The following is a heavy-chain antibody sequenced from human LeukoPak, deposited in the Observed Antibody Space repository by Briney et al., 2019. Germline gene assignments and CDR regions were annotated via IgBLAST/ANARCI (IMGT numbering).Heavy chain of an antibody. CDR2: INHSGST. CDR1: GGSFSGYY. CDR3: ARGGFWDFYYYYYMDV. V-gene: IGHV4-34*01. Sequence: SETLSLTCAVYGGSFSGYYWSWIRQPPGKGLEWIGEINHSGSTNYNPSLKSRVTISVDTSKNQFSLKLSSVTAADTAVYYCARGGFWDFYYYYYMDVWGKGTTVTVSS. D-gene: IGHD3-3*01. J-gene: IGHJ6*03.